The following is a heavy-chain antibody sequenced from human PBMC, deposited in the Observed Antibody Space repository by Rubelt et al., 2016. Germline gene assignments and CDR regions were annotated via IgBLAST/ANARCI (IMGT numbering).Heavy chain of an antibody. CDR3: ASRSSGANSAFDR. D-gene: IGHD6-19*01. CDR1: GFTLSSYS. CDR2: ISSSSSYI. V-gene: IGHV3-21*01. J-gene: IGHJ5*02. Sequence: EVQLVESGGGLVKPGGSLRLSCAASGFTLSSYSMNWVRQAPGKGLEWVSSISSSSSYIYYADSVKGRFTISRDNAKNSLYLQMNSLRVEDTAVYHCASRSSGANSAFDRWGQGTQVTVSS.